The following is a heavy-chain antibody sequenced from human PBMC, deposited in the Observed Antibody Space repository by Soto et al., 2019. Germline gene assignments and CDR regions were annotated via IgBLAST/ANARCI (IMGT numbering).Heavy chain of an antibody. J-gene: IGHJ3*02. D-gene: IGHD2-8*02. V-gene: IGHV1-18*01. CDR2: ISAYNGNT. CDR1: GYTFTSYG. CDR3: AYDVLEMATPDAFDI. Sequence: GASVKVSCKASGYTFTSYGISWVRQAPGQGLEWMGWISAYNGNTNYAQQLQGRVTMTTDTSTSTAYMELRSLRSDDTAVYYCAYDVLEMATPDAFDIWGQGTMVTVSS.